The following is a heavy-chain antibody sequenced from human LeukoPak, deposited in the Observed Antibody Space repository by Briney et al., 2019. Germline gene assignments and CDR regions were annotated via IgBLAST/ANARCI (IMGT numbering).Heavy chain of an antibody. CDR1: GGTFSSYA. Sequence: SVTVSCMASGGTFSSYAISWVRQAPGHGLEWMGGIIPIFGTANYAQKFQGIVTITTDEFMSTAHMELSSLRSEDTDVYYCARGDSSGYYHYYYMDVWGKGTTVTVSS. J-gene: IGHJ6*03. D-gene: IGHD3-22*01. CDR2: IIPIFGTA. V-gene: IGHV1-69*05. CDR3: ARGDSSGYYHYYYMDV.